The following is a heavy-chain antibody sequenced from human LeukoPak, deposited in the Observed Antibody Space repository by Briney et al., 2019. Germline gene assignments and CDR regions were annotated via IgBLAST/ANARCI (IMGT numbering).Heavy chain of an antibody. CDR1: GDSISSGGYY. J-gene: IGHJ6*04. Sequence: PSQTLSLTCTVSGDSISSGGYYWSWIRQHPGKGLEWIGYIYYSGSTYYNPSLKSRVTISVDTSKNQFSLKLSSVTAADTAVYYCARESITMVRGVISDGMDVWGKGTTVTVSS. V-gene: IGHV4-31*03. D-gene: IGHD3-10*01. CDR2: IYYSGST. CDR3: ARESITMVRGVISDGMDV.